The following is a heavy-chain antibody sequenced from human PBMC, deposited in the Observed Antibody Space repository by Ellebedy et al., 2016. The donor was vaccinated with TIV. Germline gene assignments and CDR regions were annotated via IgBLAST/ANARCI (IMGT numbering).Heavy chain of an antibody. D-gene: IGHD5-18*01. Sequence: AASVKVSCKASGGTFSTYAITWVRQAPGQGLEWMGGIIPMFATANYAQKFQGRVTITADESTSTAYMELSSLRSEDTAVYYCASCGYSYGSRKTFDYWGQGTLVTVSS. CDR2: IIPMFATA. CDR3: ASCGYSYGSRKTFDY. V-gene: IGHV1-69*13. J-gene: IGHJ4*02. CDR1: GGTFSTYA.